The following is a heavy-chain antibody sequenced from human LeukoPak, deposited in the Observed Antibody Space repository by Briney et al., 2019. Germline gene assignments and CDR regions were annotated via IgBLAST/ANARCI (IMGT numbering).Heavy chain of an antibody. D-gene: IGHD4-17*01. V-gene: IGHV4-38-2*02. CDR1: GYSISMGFY. CDR2: IYHSGST. CDR3: ARTLYGDYVYFDY. J-gene: IGHJ4*02. Sequence: SETLSLTCTVSGYSISMGFYWGWIGQPPGKGLEWFGTIYHSGSTYYNPSLKSRVTMSVDTSKNQFSLKLTSVTAADTAVYYCARTLYGDYVYFDYWGQGALVTVSS.